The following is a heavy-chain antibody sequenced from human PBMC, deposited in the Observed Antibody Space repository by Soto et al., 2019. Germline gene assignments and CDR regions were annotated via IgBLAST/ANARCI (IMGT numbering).Heavy chain of an antibody. CDR2: INHSGST. V-gene: IGHV4-34*01. J-gene: IGHJ5*02. CDR1: IGSFSGYY. Sequence: PSETLSLTCSVYIGSFSGYYWSCIRQPPGKGLEWIGEINHSGSTNYNPSLKSRVTISVDTSKNQFSLKLSSVTAADTAVYYCARGHGGSGSYYNAAYNWFYPWGQGNLVTVS. D-gene: IGHD3-10*01. CDR3: ARGHGGSGSYYNAAYNWFYP.